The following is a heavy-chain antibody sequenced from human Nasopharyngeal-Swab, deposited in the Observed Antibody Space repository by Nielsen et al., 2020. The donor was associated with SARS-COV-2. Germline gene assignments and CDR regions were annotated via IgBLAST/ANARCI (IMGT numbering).Heavy chain of an antibody. CDR2: LIENGVDT. J-gene: IGHJ4*02. CDR1: GFTFSSHA. D-gene: IGHD6-19*01. CDR3: AKNRWGSSGWFEIDY. Sequence: GGSLRLSCVASGFTFSSHAMSWVRQAPGKGLEWVSGLIENGVDTYYAESVKGRFTVSRDNSRNTLYLQMNSLRAEDTAVYYCAKNRWGSSGWFEIDYWGQGTLVTVPS. V-gene: IGHV3-23*01.